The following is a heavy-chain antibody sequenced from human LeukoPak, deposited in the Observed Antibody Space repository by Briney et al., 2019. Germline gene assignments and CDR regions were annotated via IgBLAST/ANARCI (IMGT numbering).Heavy chain of an antibody. CDR3: ARGLVVAAKNAFDI. V-gene: IGHV4-34*01. CDR1: GGSFSGYY. D-gene: IGHD2-15*01. Sequence: SGTLSLTCAVYGGSFSGYYWSWIRQPPGKGLEWIGEINHSGSTNYNPSLKSRVTISVDTSKNQFSLKLSSVTAADTAVYYCARGLVVAAKNAFDIWGQGTMVTVSS. CDR2: INHSGST. J-gene: IGHJ3*02.